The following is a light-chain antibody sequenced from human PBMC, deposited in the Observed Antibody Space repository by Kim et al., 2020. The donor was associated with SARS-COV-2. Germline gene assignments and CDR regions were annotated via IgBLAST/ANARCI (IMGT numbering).Light chain of an antibody. V-gene: IGKV1-39*01. CDR3: QQTYSPPPIT. CDR2: AAS. CDR1: QSISSY. Sequence: ASVGDRVTITCRASQSISSYLNWYQQRPGKAPNLLIYAASILQSGVPSRFSGSGSGTDFTLTINSLQPEDFATYYCQQTYSPPPITFGQGTRLEIK. J-gene: IGKJ5*01.